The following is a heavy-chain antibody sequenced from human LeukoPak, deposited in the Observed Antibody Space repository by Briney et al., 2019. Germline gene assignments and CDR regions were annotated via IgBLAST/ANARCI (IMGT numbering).Heavy chain of an antibody. Sequence: GGSLRLSCAAFGFTFGSYEMHWVRQAPGKGLEWVSYISSSGSTIYYADSVKGRFTVSRDNAKNSLYLQMNSLRAEDTAVYYCARDLGYSSGPNYWGQGTRVTVSS. D-gene: IGHD6-19*01. J-gene: IGHJ4*02. CDR3: ARDLGYSSGPNY. V-gene: IGHV3-48*03. CDR2: ISSSGSTI. CDR1: GFTFGSYE.